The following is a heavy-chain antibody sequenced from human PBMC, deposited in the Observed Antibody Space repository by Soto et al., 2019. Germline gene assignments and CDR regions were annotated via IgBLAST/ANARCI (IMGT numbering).Heavy chain of an antibody. CDR3: AIRLRYFDWLLVLDY. Sequence: QVQLVQSGAEVKKPGASVKVSCKASGYTFTSYDINWVRQATGQGLEWMGWMNPNSGNTGYEQKFHGRVTLTRNTSVSTAYMEMSSLRSEDTAVYYCAIRLRYFDWLLVLDYWGQGTLVTVSS. D-gene: IGHD3-9*01. V-gene: IGHV1-8*01. CDR2: MNPNSGNT. CDR1: GYTFTSYD. J-gene: IGHJ4*02.